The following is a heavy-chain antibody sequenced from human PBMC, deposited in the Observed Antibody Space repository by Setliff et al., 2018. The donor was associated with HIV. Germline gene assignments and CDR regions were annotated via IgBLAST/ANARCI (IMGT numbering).Heavy chain of an antibody. D-gene: IGHD3-22*01. V-gene: IGHV1-58*02. CDR3: ARGLEYYYDSSGPYPTNWFDP. Sequence: ASVKVSCKASGFTFTTSAMQWVRQARGQRLEWIGWIVVASGNTNYAQKFQERVTITRDMSTSTAYMELSSLRSEDTAVYYCARGLEYYYDSSGPYPTNWFDPWGQGTLVTVSS. CDR2: IVVASGNT. J-gene: IGHJ5*02. CDR1: GFTFTTSA.